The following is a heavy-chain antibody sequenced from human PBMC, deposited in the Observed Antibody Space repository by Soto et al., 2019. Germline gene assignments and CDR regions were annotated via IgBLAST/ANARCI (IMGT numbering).Heavy chain of an antibody. J-gene: IGHJ4*02. D-gene: IGHD6-13*01. V-gene: IGHV3-15*01. Sequence: EVQLVESGGGLVKPGGSLRLSCAASGFTFSNAWMSWVRQAPGKGLEWVGRIKSKTDGGTTDYAAPVKGRFTISRDDSKNTLYLQMNSLKTEYTAVYYCTTEISIAAAVRDYWGQGTLVTVSS. CDR3: TTEISIAAAVRDY. CDR2: IKSKTDGGTT. CDR1: GFTFSNAW.